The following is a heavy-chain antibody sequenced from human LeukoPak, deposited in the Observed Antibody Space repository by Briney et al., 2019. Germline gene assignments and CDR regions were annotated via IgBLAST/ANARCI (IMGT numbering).Heavy chain of an antibody. V-gene: IGHV1-2*02. J-gene: IGHJ3*02. CDR3: ARDLTGTDAFDI. Sequence: ASVKVSCKASGYTFTGYYMHWVRRAPGQGLEWMGWINPNSGGTNYAQKFQGRVTMTRDTSISTAYMELSRLRSDDTAVYYCARDLTGTDAFDIWGQGTMVTVSS. CDR2: INPNSGGT. CDR1: GYTFTGYY. D-gene: IGHD3-9*01.